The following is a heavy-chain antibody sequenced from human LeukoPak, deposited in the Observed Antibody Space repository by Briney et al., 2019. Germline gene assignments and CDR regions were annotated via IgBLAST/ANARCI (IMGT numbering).Heavy chain of an antibody. V-gene: IGHV3-23*01. D-gene: IGHD2-2*02. Sequence: PGGSLRLSCAASGFTFSSYAMSWVRQAPGKGLEWVSAISGSGGSTYYADSVKGRFTISRDNSKNTLYLQMNSLRAEDTAVYYCAKDPCSSTSCYTPTGYWGQGTLVTVSP. J-gene: IGHJ4*02. CDR1: GFTFSSYA. CDR2: ISGSGGST. CDR3: AKDPCSSTSCYTPTGY.